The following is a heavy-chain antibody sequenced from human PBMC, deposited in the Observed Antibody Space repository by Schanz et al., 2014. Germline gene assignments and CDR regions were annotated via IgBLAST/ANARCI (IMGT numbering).Heavy chain of an antibody. D-gene: IGHD2-15*01. CDR2: ISASGGST. Sequence: EVQLVESGGGLVKPGGSLRLSCAASGFTFSSYAMSWVRQAPGKGLEWVSTISASGGSTYYADSVKGRFTISRDNSKKILYLQMNSLRAEDTALYYCAKARRKSKCSGGRCFPYSYSGIDVWGQGTTXTVSS. J-gene: IGHJ6*02. CDR1: GFTFSSYA. V-gene: IGHV3-23*04. CDR3: AKARRKSKCSGGRCFPYSYSGIDV.